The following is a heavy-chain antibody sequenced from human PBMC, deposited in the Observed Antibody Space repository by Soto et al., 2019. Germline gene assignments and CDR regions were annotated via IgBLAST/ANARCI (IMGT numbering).Heavy chain of an antibody. CDR2: IIPILGTG. J-gene: IGHJ6*03. Sequence: QVQLVQSGPEVKKSGSSVKVSCKLSGGTFTSDTISWLRRAPGQGLEWLGRIIPILGTGNYAQKFQGRITITEDKSTNTGYMELSSLTSEDTAIYDCAREEGSYNMGTVPFYYMDVWGNGTTVTVSS. V-gene: IGHV1-69*08. CDR1: GGTFTSDT. D-gene: IGHD3-10*01. CDR3: AREEGSYNMGTVPFYYMDV.